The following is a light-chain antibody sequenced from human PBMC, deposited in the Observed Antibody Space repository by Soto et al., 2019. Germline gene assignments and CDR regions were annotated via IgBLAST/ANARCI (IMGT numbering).Light chain of an antibody. CDR1: QSVSSN. Sequence: EIGMTQSPASLSVSPGERGTLSCRASQSVSSNLAWYQQKPGQAPRLLIYAASTRDTGIPARFSGSSSGTAFTLIISRLLSEDVVANYCQQYNNSPGTFGQGTKVEIK. J-gene: IGKJ1*01. CDR3: QQYNNSPGT. V-gene: IGKV3-15*01. CDR2: AAS.